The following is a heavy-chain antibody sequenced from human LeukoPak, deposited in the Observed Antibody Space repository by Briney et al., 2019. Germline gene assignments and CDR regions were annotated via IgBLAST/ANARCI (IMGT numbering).Heavy chain of an antibody. CDR3: ARISSSNWYNERGAFDV. J-gene: IGHJ3*01. CDR2: IYYSGST. V-gene: IGHV4-39*07. CDR1: GGSISSSSYY. D-gene: IGHD6-13*01. Sequence: TSETLSLTCTVSGGSISSSSYYWGWIRQPPWKGLEWIGSIYYSGSTNYSPSLKSRVTISVDTSKNQFSLKLRSVTAADTAVCYCARISSSNWYNERGAFDVWGQGTMVTVSS.